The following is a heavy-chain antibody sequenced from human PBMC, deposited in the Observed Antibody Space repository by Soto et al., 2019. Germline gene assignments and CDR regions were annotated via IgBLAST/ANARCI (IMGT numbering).Heavy chain of an antibody. V-gene: IGHV3-30*18. D-gene: IGHD2-2*01. CDR3: AKDSRRITPECFQH. Sequence: QVQLVESGGGVVQPGRSLRLSCAASGFTFSSFVMHWVRQAPGKGPEWVTGILYDGTRTHYGDSVKGRFTISRDNSKNTLYLQMNSLRAEDTAVYYCAKDSRRITPECFQHWGQGTLVTVSS. J-gene: IGHJ1*01. CDR1: GFTFSSFV. CDR2: ILYDGTRT.